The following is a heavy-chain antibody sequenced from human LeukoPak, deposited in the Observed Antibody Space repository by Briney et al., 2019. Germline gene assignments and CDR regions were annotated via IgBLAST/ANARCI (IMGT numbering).Heavy chain of an antibody. D-gene: IGHD3-3*01. Sequence: GGSLRLSCAASGFTFSSYGIHWVRQAPGKGLEWVAVISYDGSNKYYADSVKGRFTISRDNSKNTLYLQMNSLRAEDTAVYYCAKDLTIFGVVNMMGFDYWGQGTLVTVSS. CDR3: AKDLTIFGVVNMMGFDY. CDR1: GFTFSSYG. CDR2: ISYDGSNK. V-gene: IGHV3-30*18. J-gene: IGHJ4*02.